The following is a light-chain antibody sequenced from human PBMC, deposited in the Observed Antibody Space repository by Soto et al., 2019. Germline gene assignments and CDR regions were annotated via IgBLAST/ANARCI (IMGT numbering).Light chain of an antibody. CDR3: PQYGSSHPYT. CDR1: QSVSSSY. J-gene: IGKJ2*01. V-gene: IGKV3-20*01. Sequence: EIVLTQSPGTLSLSPGERATLSCRASQSVSSSYLAWYQQKPGQAPRLLIYGASSRATGIPDRFSGSGSGTDFTLTISRLEPEDFAVYYCPQYGSSHPYTFGQGTTVEIK. CDR2: GAS.